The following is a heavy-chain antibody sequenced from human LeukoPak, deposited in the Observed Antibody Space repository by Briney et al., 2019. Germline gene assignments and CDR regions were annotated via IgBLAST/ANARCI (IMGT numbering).Heavy chain of an antibody. CDR3: ARGPIGGLRKGFDI. Sequence: ASVKVSCKASGYTFTGYYMHWVRQAPGQGLEWMGWINTHNGATNYAQHFQGRATMTTDTAVTTAYMDLDGLISDDAAVYFCARGPIGGLRKGFDIWGQGTLVTVSS. V-gene: IGHV1-2*02. CDR2: INTHNGAT. CDR1: GYTFTGYY. J-gene: IGHJ4*02. D-gene: IGHD1-26*01.